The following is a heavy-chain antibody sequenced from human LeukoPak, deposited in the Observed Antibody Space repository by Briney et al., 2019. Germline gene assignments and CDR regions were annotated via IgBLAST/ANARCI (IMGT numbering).Heavy chain of an antibody. D-gene: IGHD3-22*01. CDR1: GFTFTAHG. V-gene: IGHV3-7*01. J-gene: IGHJ4*02. Sequence: GRSLRLSCAASGFTFTAHGMHWVRQAPGKGLEWVANIKYDGSLKFYGGSVKGRFTISRDNTKNSLYLEMNSLRVDDTALYFCASSHDSSGNDWGQGTMVTVSS. CDR2: IKYDGSLK. CDR3: ASSHDSSGND.